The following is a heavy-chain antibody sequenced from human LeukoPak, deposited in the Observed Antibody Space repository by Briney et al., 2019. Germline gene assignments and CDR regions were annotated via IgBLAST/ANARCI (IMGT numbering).Heavy chain of an antibody. CDR3: ARRGGGNVDY. V-gene: IGHV5-51*01. Sequence: RGESLKISCQASGSSFTSYWIGWVRQLPGKGLEWMGIIFPGDSDTSYSPSFQGQVTISVDKSISTANLQWGSLKASDTAMYFCARRGGGNVDYWGQGTLVTVSS. J-gene: IGHJ4*02. CDR1: GSSFTSYW. D-gene: IGHD4-23*01. CDR2: IFPGDSDT.